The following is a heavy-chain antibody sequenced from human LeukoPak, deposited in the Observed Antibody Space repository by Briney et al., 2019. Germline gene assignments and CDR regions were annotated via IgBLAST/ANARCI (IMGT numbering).Heavy chain of an antibody. CDR2: IYYSGST. V-gene: IGHV4-31*03. Sequence: PSQTLSVTCTVSGGSISSGGYYWSWIRQHPGKGLEWIGYIYYSGSTYYNPSLKSRVTISVDTSKNQFSLKLSSVTAADTAVYYCARGIRGATIYYFDYWGQGTLVTVSS. CDR3: ARGIRGATIYYFDY. CDR1: GGSISSGGYY. J-gene: IGHJ4*02. D-gene: IGHD1-26*01.